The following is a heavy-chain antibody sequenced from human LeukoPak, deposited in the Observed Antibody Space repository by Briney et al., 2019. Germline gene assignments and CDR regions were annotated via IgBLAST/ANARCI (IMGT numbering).Heavy chain of an antibody. D-gene: IGHD2/OR15-2a*01. V-gene: IGHV3-48*03. CDR2: ISSSGSTI. CDR3: ASPSKPGLYYYMDV. J-gene: IGHJ6*03. Sequence: GGSLRLSCAASGFTFSSYEMNWVRQAPGKGLEWVSYISSSGSTIYYADSVKGRFTISRDNAKNSLYLQMNSLRAEDTAVYYCASPSKPGLYYYMDVWGKGTTVTISS. CDR1: GFTFSSYE.